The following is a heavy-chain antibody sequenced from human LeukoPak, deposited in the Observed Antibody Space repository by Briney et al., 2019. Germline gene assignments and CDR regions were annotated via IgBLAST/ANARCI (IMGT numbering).Heavy chain of an antibody. CDR2: IRYDGSNK. D-gene: IGHD2-8*01. CDR3: ARDLYGAFDI. CDR1: GFTFSSYG. J-gene: IGHJ3*02. Sequence: GGSLRLSCAASGFTFSSYGMHWVRQAPGKGLEWVAFIRYDGSNKYYADSVKGRFTISRDNAKNSLYLQMNSLRAEDTAVYYCARDLYGAFDIWGQGTMVTVSS. V-gene: IGHV3-30*02.